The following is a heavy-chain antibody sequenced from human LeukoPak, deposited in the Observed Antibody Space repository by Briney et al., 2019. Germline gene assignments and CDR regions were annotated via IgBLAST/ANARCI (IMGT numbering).Heavy chain of an antibody. CDR1: GYTFTSYG. CDR2: ISAYNGNA. Sequence: ASVNVSCKASGYTFTSYGISWVRQAPGQGLEWMGWISAYNGNANYAQKLQGRVTMTTDTSTSTAYMELRSLRSDDTAVYYCARGYSGYDYLFTWGQGTLVTVSS. V-gene: IGHV1-18*01. J-gene: IGHJ4*02. D-gene: IGHD5-12*01. CDR3: ARGYSGYDYLFT.